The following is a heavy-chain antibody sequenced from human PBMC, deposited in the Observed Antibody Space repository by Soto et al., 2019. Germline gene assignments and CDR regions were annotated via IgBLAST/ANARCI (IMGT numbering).Heavy chain of an antibody. Sequence: SETLSLTCTFSGGSISSGDYYWSWIRQPPGKGLEWIGYIYYSGSTYYNPSLKSRVTISVDTSKNQFSLKLSSVTAADTAVYYCARASYSGSYYGYFDYWGQGTLVTVSS. D-gene: IGHD1-26*01. CDR2: IYYSGST. J-gene: IGHJ4*02. V-gene: IGHV4-30-4*01. CDR1: GGSISSGDYY. CDR3: ARASYSGSYYGYFDY.